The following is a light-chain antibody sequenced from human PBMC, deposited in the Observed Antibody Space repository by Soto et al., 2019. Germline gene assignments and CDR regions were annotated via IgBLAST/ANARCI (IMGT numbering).Light chain of an antibody. J-gene: IGLJ2*01. CDR1: SSDVGGYDY. Sequence: QSVLTQPPSASGSPGQSVTISCTGTSSDVGGYDYVSWYQQHPGKAPKLIIFEVNKRPSGVPDRFSGSRSDNTASLTVSGLQAEDEADYYCSSYAGNNNLIFGGGTKLTVL. CDR2: EVN. V-gene: IGLV2-8*01. CDR3: SSYAGNNNLI.